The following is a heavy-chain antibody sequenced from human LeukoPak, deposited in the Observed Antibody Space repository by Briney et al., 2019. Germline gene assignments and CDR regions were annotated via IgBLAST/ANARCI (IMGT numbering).Heavy chain of an antibody. Sequence: GGSLRLSCAASGFTFSSYAMHWVRQAPGKGLEWVAVISYDGSNKYYADSVKGRLTISRDNSKNTLYLQMNSLRAEDTAVYYCARVGIGAVAGYFDYWGQGTLVTVSS. J-gene: IGHJ4*02. V-gene: IGHV3-30*04. CDR2: ISYDGSNK. D-gene: IGHD6-19*01. CDR1: GFTFSSYA. CDR3: ARVGIGAVAGYFDY.